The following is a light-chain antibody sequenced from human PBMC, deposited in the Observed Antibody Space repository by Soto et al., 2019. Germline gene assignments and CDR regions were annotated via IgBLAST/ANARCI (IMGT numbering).Light chain of an antibody. J-gene: IGKJ1*01. V-gene: IGKV3-15*01. CDR3: QQYNNWPQT. CDR2: GAS. Sequence: EIVLTQSPATPSLSPGERATLSCRASQSVGSYLAWYQQKPGRAPRLLIYGASTRATGIPARFSGSGSGTEFTLTISSLQSEDFAVYYCQQYNNWPQTFGQGTKVDIK. CDR1: QSVGSY.